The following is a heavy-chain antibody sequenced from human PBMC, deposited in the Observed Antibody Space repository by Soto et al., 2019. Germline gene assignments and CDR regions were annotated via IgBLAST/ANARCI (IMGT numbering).Heavy chain of an antibody. D-gene: IGHD3-10*01. Sequence: QVQLVESGGGVVQPGRSLRLSCAASGFTFSSYAMHWVRQAPGKGLEWVAVISYDGSNKYYADSVKGRFTISRDNSKKTLYLQMNSLRAEDTAVYYCAREPYYYALQYYFDYWGQGTLVTVSS. J-gene: IGHJ4*02. CDR3: AREPYYYALQYYFDY. CDR2: ISYDGSNK. V-gene: IGHV3-30-3*01. CDR1: GFTFSSYA.